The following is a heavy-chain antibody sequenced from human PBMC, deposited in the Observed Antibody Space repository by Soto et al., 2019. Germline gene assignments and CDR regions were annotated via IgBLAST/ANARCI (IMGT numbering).Heavy chain of an antibody. V-gene: IGHV3-30*04. CDR1: GFTFSSYP. D-gene: IGHD3-3*01. J-gene: IGHJ6*02. Sequence: PGGSLRLSCAASGFTFSSYPMHWIRQAPGKGLEWVAIILSDGSKKYYADSVKGRFTISRDNSKNTLYLQINGLRVDDTAVYYCAREARVTISRVIITGYYGMDVWGQGTAVTVSS. CDR2: ILSDGSKK. CDR3: AREARVTISRVIITGYYGMDV.